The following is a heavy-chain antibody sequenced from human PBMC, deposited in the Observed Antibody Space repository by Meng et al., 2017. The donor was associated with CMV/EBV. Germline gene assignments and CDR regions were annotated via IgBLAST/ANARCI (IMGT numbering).Heavy chain of an antibody. J-gene: IGHJ4*02. D-gene: IGHD5-24*01. V-gene: IGHV4-34*01. CDR3: TRRGVEMATIGYYFDY. Sequence: QRWGVVLVEAVVTIALTGACYGWSINVYNWRWILQPPGKEREWIGEINNCGSTNYNTSPKSRVTISGDTSKNPFSLKLSSVTAADTALYYCTRRGVEMATIGYYFDYWGQGTLVTVSS. CDR2: INNCGST. CDR1: GWSINVYN.